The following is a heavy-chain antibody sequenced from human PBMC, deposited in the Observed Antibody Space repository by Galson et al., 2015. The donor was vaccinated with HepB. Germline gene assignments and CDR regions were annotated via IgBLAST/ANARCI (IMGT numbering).Heavy chain of an antibody. CDR2: ISVSGDKT. CDR3: AKGTAGDYGGRFDY. CDR1: GFTFSSYA. Sequence: SLRLSCAASGFTFSSYAMSWVRQAPGKGLEWVSAISVSGDKTYYADSVKGRFTIFRDNSKNTLYLQMNSLRAEDTAVYYCAKGTAGDYGGRFDYWGQGTLVTVSS. J-gene: IGHJ4*02. D-gene: IGHD4/OR15-4a*01. V-gene: IGHV3-23*01.